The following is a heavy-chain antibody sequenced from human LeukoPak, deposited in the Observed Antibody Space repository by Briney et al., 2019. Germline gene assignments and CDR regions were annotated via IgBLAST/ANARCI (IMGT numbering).Heavy chain of an antibody. CDR1: GFTFSSYW. Sequence: PGGSLRLSCAASGFTFSSYWMTWVRQAPGKGLEWVSNIKQDGSEKYYVDSVKGRFTISRDNAKNSLYLQMNSLRAEDTAVYYCARGSGSYPFDYWGQGTLVTVSS. D-gene: IGHD3-10*01. V-gene: IGHV3-7*04. CDR3: ARGSGSYPFDY. J-gene: IGHJ4*02. CDR2: IKQDGSEK.